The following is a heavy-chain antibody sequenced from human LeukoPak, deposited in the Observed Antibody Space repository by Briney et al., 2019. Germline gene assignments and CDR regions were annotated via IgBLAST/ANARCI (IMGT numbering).Heavy chain of an antibody. CDR1: GGSISSYY. CDR3: ARHGYLLGFDY. CDR2: INHSGST. J-gene: IGHJ4*02. V-gene: IGHV4-34*01. D-gene: IGHD5-18*01. Sequence: SETLSLTCTVSGGSISSYYWSWIRQPPGKGLEWIGEINHSGSTNYNPSLKRRVTISVDTSKNQFSLKLSSVTAADTAVYYCARHGYLLGFDYWGQGTLVTVSS.